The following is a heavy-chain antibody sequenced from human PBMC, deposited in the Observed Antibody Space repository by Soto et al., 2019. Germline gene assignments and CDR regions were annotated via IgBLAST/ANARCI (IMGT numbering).Heavy chain of an antibody. CDR3: TRARYGDYAGYYYYGMDV. CDR1: GFTFGYYA. V-gene: IGHV3-49*04. D-gene: IGHD4-17*01. J-gene: IGHJ6*02. CDR2: IRSKAYGGTT. Sequence: PGGSLRLSCTASGFTFGYYAMSWVRQAPGKGLEWVGFIRSKAYGGTTEYAASVKGRFTISRDDSKSIAYLQMNSLKTEDTAVYYCTRARYGDYAGYYYYGMDVWGQGTTVTVSS.